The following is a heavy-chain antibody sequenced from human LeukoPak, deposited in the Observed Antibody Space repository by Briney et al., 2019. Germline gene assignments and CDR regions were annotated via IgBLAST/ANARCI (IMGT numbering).Heavy chain of an antibody. V-gene: IGHV3-23*01. CDR2: ISGDAIYI. CDR3: AKNYGTSRPFYDS. Sequence: GALRLSCAASGFTFSSYAMTWVRQAPGKGLQWVSAISGDAIYIYYLGSVKGRFTTSRDNSKNTLFLQMNSLTADDTAVYYCAKNYGTSRPFYDSWGQGIVVTVAS. CDR1: GFTFSSYA. D-gene: IGHD4-17*01. J-gene: IGHJ4*02.